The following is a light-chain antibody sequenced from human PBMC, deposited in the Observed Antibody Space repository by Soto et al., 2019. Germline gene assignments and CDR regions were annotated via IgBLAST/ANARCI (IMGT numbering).Light chain of an antibody. J-gene: IGKJ1*01. CDR3: QQSYSTPRT. CDR1: QSISGF. CDR2: AAS. Sequence: DIQMTQSPSSLSASVEDRVTITCRASQSISGFLNWYQQKAGEAPELLLYAASSLQSGVPSRFSGSGSGTDFTLTISSLRPEDFATYYCQQSYSTPRTFGQGTKVDIK. V-gene: IGKV1-39*01.